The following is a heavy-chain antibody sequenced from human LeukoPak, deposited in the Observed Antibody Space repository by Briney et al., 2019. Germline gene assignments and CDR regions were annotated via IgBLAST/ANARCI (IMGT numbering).Heavy chain of an antibody. CDR3: ARLRRGYDSSGYLFDY. Sequence: SETLSLTCTVSGGSISSGGYYWSWIRQHPGKGLECIGYIYYSGSTYYNPSLKSRVTISVDTSKNQFSLRLSSVTAADTAVYYCARLRRGYDSSGYLFDYWGQGTLVTVSS. J-gene: IGHJ4*02. D-gene: IGHD3-22*01. CDR2: IYYSGST. CDR1: GGSISSGGYY. V-gene: IGHV4-31*03.